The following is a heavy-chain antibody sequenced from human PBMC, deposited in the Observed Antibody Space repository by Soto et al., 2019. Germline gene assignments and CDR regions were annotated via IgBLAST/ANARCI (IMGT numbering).Heavy chain of an antibody. J-gene: IGHJ4*02. D-gene: IGHD5-12*01. CDR3: VSAGGYESKVY. CDR1: GGSISNIDW. CDR2: IDHTGST. Sequence: QVQVQESGPGLVKPSGTLSLTCAVSGGSISNIDWWSWVRQPPGKGLEWIGEIDHTGSTPYNPALRSRVIMSVALSKNPLTLQLTPVPAAEPAVYYCVSAGGYESKVYWGQGTPVTVSS. V-gene: IGHV4-4*02.